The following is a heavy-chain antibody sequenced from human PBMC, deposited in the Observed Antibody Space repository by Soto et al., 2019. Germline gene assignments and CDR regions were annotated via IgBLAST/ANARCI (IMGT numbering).Heavy chain of an antibody. V-gene: IGHV1-69*12. J-gene: IGHJ6*02. Sequence: QVQLEQSGAEVKKPGSSVKVSRKASGGTFRTAAVSWVRQAPGQGLEWMGGIMPVFRTPDYAQKFHGRVTITADESTSTAYMELSGLRSDDTAVYYCARDNDRPQLGGNYYYILDVWGQGTTITVSS. CDR1: GGTFRTAA. CDR2: IMPVFRTP. CDR3: ARDNDRPQLGGNYYYILDV. D-gene: IGHD2-8*01.